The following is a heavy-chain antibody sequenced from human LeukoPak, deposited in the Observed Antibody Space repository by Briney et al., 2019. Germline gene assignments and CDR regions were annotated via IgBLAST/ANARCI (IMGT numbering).Heavy chain of an antibody. CDR2: MYYSESS. Sequence: SETLSLTCTASGGSFRGYYWSWIRQPPGKGLEWIGYMYYSESSNYNPSLKSRVTISVDTSKNQVSLKLSSVTAADTAVYYCARAVGSGVASDYWGQGTLVTVSS. CDR3: ARAVGSGVASDY. CDR1: GGSFRGYY. V-gene: IGHV4-59*01. J-gene: IGHJ4*02. D-gene: IGHD6-19*01.